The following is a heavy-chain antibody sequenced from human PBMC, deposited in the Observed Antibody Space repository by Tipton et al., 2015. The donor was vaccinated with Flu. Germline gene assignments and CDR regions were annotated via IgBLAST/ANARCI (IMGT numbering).Heavy chain of an antibody. Sequence: TLSLTFTVSGGSISSSSYYWGWIRQPPGKGLEWIGSIYYSGSTYYNPSLKSRVTISVDTSKNQFSLKLSSVTAADTAVYYCATPHSSSWWNYFDYWGQGTLVTVSS. CDR1: GGSISSSSYY. J-gene: IGHJ4*02. V-gene: IGHV4-39*07. CDR3: ATPHSSSWWNYFDY. D-gene: IGHD6-13*01. CDR2: IYYSGST.